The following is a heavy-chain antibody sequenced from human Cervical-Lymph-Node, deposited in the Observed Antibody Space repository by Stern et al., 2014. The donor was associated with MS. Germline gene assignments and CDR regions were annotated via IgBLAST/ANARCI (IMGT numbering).Heavy chain of an antibody. V-gene: IGHV3-11*01. CDR3: ARDRSWYNGNDPLDY. CDR1: GFTFSDYY. J-gene: IGHJ4*02. D-gene: IGHD3-10*01. CDR2: ISNSGKTI. Sequence: VQLEESGGGLVKLGGSLRLSCAGSGFTFSDYYMSWVRQAPWKGLEWVSYISNSGKTIDYADSVKGRFNISRDNAKKSLYLQMTSLRAEDTGVYYCARDRSWYNGNDPLDYWGQGTLVTVSS.